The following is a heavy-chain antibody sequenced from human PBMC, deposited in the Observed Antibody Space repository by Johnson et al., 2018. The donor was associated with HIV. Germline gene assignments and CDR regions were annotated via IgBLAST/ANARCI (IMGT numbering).Heavy chain of an antibody. Sequence: QVQLVESGGGVVQPGRSLRLSCAASGFTFSSYALHWVRQAPGKGLEWVAVIWFDGSNKYYADSVKGRFTISRDNSKNTLFLQMNSLIVGDTAVYFCTSDLRTRAFDIWGQGTVVTVSS. J-gene: IGHJ3*02. CDR2: IWFDGSNK. CDR1: GFTFSSYA. V-gene: IGHV3-33*08. CDR3: TSDLRTRAFDI. D-gene: IGHD1-1*01.